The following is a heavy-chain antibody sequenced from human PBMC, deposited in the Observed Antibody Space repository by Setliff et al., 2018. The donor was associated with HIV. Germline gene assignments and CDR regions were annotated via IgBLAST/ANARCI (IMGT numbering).Heavy chain of an antibody. V-gene: IGHV4-61*10. CDR3: ATGWRVDAFDI. CDR2: IYYSGST. CDR1: GGSISSGDYY. Sequence: PSETLSLTCTVSGGSISSGDYYWTWIRQPAGKGLQWIGYIYYSGSTNYNPSLRSRVTISVDTSKNQFSLKLSSVTAADTAVYYCATGWRVDAFDIWGQGTMVTV. J-gene: IGHJ3*02. D-gene: IGHD2-15*01.